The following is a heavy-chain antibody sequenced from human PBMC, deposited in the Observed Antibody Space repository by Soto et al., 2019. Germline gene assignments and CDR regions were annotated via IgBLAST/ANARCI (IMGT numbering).Heavy chain of an antibody. D-gene: IGHD3-22*01. Sequence: GGSLRLSCAASGFTFSSYGMHWVRQAPGKGLEWVAVISYDGSNKYYADSVKGRFTISRDNSKNTLYLQMNSLRAEDTAVYYCAKGQDYYDSSGSSDYWGQGTLVTVSS. J-gene: IGHJ4*02. CDR2: ISYDGSNK. CDR3: AKGQDYYDSSGSSDY. V-gene: IGHV3-30*18. CDR1: GFTFSSYG.